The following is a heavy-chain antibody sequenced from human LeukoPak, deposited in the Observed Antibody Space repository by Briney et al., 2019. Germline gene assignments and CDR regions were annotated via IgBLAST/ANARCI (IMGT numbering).Heavy chain of an antibody. CDR3: AKLPGGSGSYFDYYYGMDV. Sequence: GGSLRLSCAASGFTFSSYGMHWVRQAPGKGLEWVAVISYDGSNKYYADSVKGRFTISRDNSKNTLYLQMNSLRAEDAAVYYCAKLPGGSGSYFDYYYGMDVWGKGTTVTVSS. J-gene: IGHJ6*04. V-gene: IGHV3-30*18. CDR2: ISYDGSNK. CDR1: GFTFSSYG. D-gene: IGHD3-10*01.